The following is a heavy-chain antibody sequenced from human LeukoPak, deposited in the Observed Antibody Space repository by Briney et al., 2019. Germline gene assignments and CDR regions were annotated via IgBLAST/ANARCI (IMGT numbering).Heavy chain of an antibody. Sequence: PSETLSLTCAVSGYSISSGYYWGWIRQPPGKGLEWIGSICHSGSTYYNPSLKSRVTISVDTSKNQFSLKLSSVTAADTAVYYCARPNYYDSNAFDIWGQGTMVTVSS. CDR2: ICHSGST. V-gene: IGHV4-38-2*01. D-gene: IGHD3-22*01. J-gene: IGHJ3*02. CDR3: ARPNYYDSNAFDI. CDR1: GYSISSGYY.